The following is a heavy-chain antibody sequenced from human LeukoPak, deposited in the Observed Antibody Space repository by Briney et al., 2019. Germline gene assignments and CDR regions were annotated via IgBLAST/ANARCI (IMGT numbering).Heavy chain of an antibody. CDR2: LNSDGSST. Sequence: TGGSLRLSCAASGFTFGSYWMHWVRQAPGKGLVCVSRLNSDGSSTGYADSVKGRFTISRDNAKNTLYLQMNSLRAEDTAVYYCVRDLRYCSSTSCYDPCFDYWGQGTLVTVSS. CDR3: VRDLRYCSSTSCYDPCFDY. V-gene: IGHV3-74*01. J-gene: IGHJ4*02. CDR1: GFTFGSYW. D-gene: IGHD2-2*01.